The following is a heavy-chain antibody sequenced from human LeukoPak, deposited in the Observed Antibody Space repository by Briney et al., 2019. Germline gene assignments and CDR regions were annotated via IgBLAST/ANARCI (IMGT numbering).Heavy chain of an antibody. Sequence: GGALSLSCAASGFTFSRYAMHWVGQAPGKGGEGVTVISHDGRNTIYSVSVKVRFTISRDNSNNTLYLVINTLSPADTAVYYCARDPIPGQGDYFDHWGQGTLVTVSS. CDR2: ISHDGRNT. CDR1: GFTFSRYA. J-gene: IGHJ4*02. CDR3: ARDPIPGQGDYFDH. D-gene: IGHD1-26*01. V-gene: IGHV3-30*04.